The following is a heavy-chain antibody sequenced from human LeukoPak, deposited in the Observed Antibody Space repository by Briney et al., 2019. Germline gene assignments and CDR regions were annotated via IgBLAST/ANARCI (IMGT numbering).Heavy chain of an antibody. D-gene: IGHD3-22*01. J-gene: IGHJ4*02. CDR1: GFTFSSYW. Sequence: TGGSPRLSCAASGFTFSSYWMSWVRQAPGKGLEWVANIKQDGSEKYYVDSVKGRFTISRDNAKNSLYLQMNSLRAEDTAVYYCATSSGYYLDYFAYWGQGTLVTVSS. CDR3: ATSSGYYLDYFAY. V-gene: IGHV3-7*01. CDR2: IKQDGSEK.